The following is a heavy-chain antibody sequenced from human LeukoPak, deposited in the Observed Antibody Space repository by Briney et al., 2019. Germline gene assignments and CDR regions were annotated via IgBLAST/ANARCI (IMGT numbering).Heavy chain of an antibody. CDR2: IYYSGST. J-gene: IGHJ5*02. CDR1: DGSISSYY. V-gene: IGHV4-59*12. CDR3: ARGDSSGCYQNWFDP. D-gene: IGHD3-22*01. Sequence: SETLSLTCTVSDGSISSYYWSWIRQPPGKGLEWIGYIYYSGSTNYNPSLKSRVTISVDRSKNQFSLKLSSVTAADTAVYYCARGDSSGCYQNWFDPWGQGTLVTVSS.